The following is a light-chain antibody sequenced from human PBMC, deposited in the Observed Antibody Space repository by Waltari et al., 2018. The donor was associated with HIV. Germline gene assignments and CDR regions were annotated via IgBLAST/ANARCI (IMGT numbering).Light chain of an antibody. CDR3: QSFDRLSAVPI. J-gene: IGLJ2*01. Sequence: QSPLTQPPSLSGAPGQGVPISCPGLRFTNFVATYDVHWYEHLTGTGPRPINQPNPNRASGVPDRFAASKAGSSASRSIVGLQAEDEADYNCQSFDRLSAVPIFGGGTRLT. CDR2: PNP. CDR1: RFTNFVATYD. V-gene: IGLV1-40*01.